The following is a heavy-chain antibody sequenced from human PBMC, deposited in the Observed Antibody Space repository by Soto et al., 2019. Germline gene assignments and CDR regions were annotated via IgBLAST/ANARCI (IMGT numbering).Heavy chain of an antibody. CDR3: VTLIGNRRLDT. CDR1: EESVSNYTAT. CDR2: TYYGSKWFY. Sequence: SQAHLFSCDTSEESVSNYTATLDWIRQSPSRGLEWLGRTYYGSKWFYDYAVPVRSRITISPDTSNDQVPLQLNSMTPDDMPVDYCVTLIGNRRLDTWGQGTLVPASP. D-gene: IGHD2-8*01. V-gene: IGHV6-1*01. J-gene: IGHJ5*02.